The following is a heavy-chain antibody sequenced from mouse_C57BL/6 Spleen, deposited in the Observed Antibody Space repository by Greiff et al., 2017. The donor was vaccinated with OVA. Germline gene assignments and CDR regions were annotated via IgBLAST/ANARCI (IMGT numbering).Heavy chain of an antibody. CDR1: GFTFTDYY. CDR3: ARYGYGNLFAY. CDR2: IRNKANGYTT. D-gene: IGHD2-1*01. V-gene: IGHV7-3*01. Sequence: EVQRVESGGGLVQPGGSLSLSCAASGFTFTDYYMSWVRQPPGKALEWLGFIRNKANGYTTEYSASVKGRFTISRDNSQSILYLQMNALRAEDSATYDCARYGYGNLFAYWGQGTLVTVSA. J-gene: IGHJ3*01.